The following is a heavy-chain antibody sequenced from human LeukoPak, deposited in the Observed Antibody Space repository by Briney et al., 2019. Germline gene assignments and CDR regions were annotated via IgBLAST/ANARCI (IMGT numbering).Heavy chain of an antibody. V-gene: IGHV3-53*01. CDR1: GFIVSSDY. Sequence: GGSLRLSCVASGFIVSSDYMSWVRQAPGKGLEWVSVIYSGGKTYYADSVKGRFTISRDNSKNTLYLQMNSLRAEDTAVYYCARGNSGSSYVEYYYGMDVWGQGTTVTVSS. J-gene: IGHJ6*02. CDR2: IYSGGKT. D-gene: IGHD1-26*01. CDR3: ARGNSGSSYVEYYYGMDV.